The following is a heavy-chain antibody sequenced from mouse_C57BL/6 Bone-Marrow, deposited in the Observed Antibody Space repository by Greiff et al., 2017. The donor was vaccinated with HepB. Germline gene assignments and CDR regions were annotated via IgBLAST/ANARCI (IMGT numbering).Heavy chain of an antibody. Sequence: EVQLQQSGPELVKPGASVKISCKASGYTFTDYYMNWVKQSHGKSLEWIGDINPNNGGTSYNQKFKGKATLTVDKSSSTAYMELRSLTSEDSAVYYCARALYDGGAMDYWGQGTSVTVSS. V-gene: IGHV1-26*01. CDR2: INPNNGGT. J-gene: IGHJ4*01. CDR1: GYTFTDYY. CDR3: ARALYDGGAMDY. D-gene: IGHD2-3*01.